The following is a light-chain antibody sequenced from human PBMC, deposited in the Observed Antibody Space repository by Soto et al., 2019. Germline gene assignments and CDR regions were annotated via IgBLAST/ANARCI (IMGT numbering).Light chain of an antibody. Sequence: EIVMTQSPATLSGSPGERATLSCRASQSVSTNLAWYQQKPGQAPRLLIYGASTRATGIPARFSGSGSGTEFTLTISSLQSDHFAVYYCQQYTNRPPWTFGQGTKV. CDR1: QSVSTN. CDR3: QQYTNRPPWT. J-gene: IGKJ1*01. CDR2: GAS. V-gene: IGKV3-15*01.